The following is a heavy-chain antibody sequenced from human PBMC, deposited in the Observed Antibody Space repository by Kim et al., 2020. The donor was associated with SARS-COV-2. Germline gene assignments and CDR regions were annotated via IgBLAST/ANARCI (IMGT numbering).Heavy chain of an antibody. CDR2: ISSNGGST. Sequence: GGSLRLSCAASGFTFSSYAMHWVRQAPGKGLEYVSAISSNGGSTYYANSVKGRFTISRDNSKNTLYLQMGSLRAEDMAVYYCARAGWQWLVRVHPFDIWGQGTMVTVSS. J-gene: IGHJ3*02. D-gene: IGHD6-19*01. CDR1: GFTFSSYA. CDR3: ARAGWQWLVRVHPFDI. V-gene: IGHV3-64*01.